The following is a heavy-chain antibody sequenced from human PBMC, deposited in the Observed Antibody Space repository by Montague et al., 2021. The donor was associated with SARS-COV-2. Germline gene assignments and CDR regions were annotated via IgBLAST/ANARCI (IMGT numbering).Heavy chain of an antibody. D-gene: IGHD3-3*01. CDR1: GFTFRSYW. CDR2: INSDGSST. V-gene: IGHV3-74*01. CDR3: ARSIGDFWFGYEDYYSALDV. J-gene: IGHJ6*02. Sequence: SLRLSCAASGFTFRSYWMHWVRQAPGEGLVWVSRINSDGSSTDYADSVKGRFTISRDNAKNTLYLQMNSLRAEDTAVYYCARSIGDFWFGYEDYYSALDVWGQGTTVTVSS.